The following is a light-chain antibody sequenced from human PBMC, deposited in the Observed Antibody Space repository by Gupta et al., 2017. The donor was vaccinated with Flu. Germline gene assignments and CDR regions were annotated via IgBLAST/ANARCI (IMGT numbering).Light chain of an antibody. V-gene: IGLV3-21*03. Sequence: GKTASIASGRNDGGVNGVHWYQQKPGKAPVLLVYAVTDRPSGIAERFSGSNSGNTATLTITRVEAGDEADYYCSPWGSTNDLSVFGAGTKLTVL. CDR1: DGGVNG. J-gene: IGLJ1*01. CDR2: AVT. CDR3: SPWGSTNDLSV.